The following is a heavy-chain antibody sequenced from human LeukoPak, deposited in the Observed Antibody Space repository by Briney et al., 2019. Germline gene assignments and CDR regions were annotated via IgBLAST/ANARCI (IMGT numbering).Heavy chain of an antibody. J-gene: IGHJ4*02. V-gene: IGHV3-21*01. Sequence: PGGSLRLSCAAPGFTFSSYSMNWVRQAPGKGLEWVSSISSSSSYIYYADSVKGRFTISRDNAKNSLYLQMNSLRAEDTAVYYCARESGYSYGYGIDYWGQGTLVAVSS. D-gene: IGHD5-18*01. CDR3: ARESGYSYGYGIDY. CDR2: ISSSSSYI. CDR1: GFTFSSYS.